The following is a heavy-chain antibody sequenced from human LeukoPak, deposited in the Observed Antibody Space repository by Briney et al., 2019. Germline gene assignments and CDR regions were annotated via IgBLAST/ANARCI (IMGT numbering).Heavy chain of an antibody. Sequence: ASVKVSCKASGYTFTGYYMHWVRQAPGQGLEWMGWINPNSGGTNYAQKFQGRVTMTRDTSISTAYMELSRLRSDDTAVYYCARDGTLGDGYNYYGMDVWGQGTTVTVSS. J-gene: IGHJ6*02. D-gene: IGHD5-24*01. CDR2: INPNSGGT. CDR1: GYTFTGYY. CDR3: ARDGTLGDGYNYYGMDV. V-gene: IGHV1-2*02.